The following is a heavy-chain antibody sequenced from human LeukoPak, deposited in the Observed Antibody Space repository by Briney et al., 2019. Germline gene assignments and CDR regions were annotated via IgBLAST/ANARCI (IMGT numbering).Heavy chain of an antibody. V-gene: IGHV4-59*01. Sequence: SECLSLTCTVSGGSISSYYWSWIRQPPGKGLEWIGYIFYSGSTNYNPSLKSRVTISVDTSKNQFSLKLSSVTAADTAVYYCARVGCSSTSCYEDYYYYGMDVWGQGTTVTVSS. CDR3: ARVGCSSTSCYEDYYYYGMDV. CDR1: GGSISSYY. J-gene: IGHJ6*02. CDR2: IFYSGST. D-gene: IGHD2-2*01.